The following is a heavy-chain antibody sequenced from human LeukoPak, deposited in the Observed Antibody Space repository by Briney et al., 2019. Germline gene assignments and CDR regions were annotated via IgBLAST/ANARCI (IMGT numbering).Heavy chain of an antibody. CDR1: GGTFSSYA. Sequence: GASVKVSCKASGGTFSSYAISWVRQAPGQGLEWMGRIIPILGIANYAQKFQGRVTITADKSTSTAYMELSSLRSEDTAVYYYASGYYYDSSGLIDYWGQGTLVTVSS. D-gene: IGHD3-22*01. V-gene: IGHV1-69*04. CDR3: ASGYYYDSSGLIDY. CDR2: IIPILGIA. J-gene: IGHJ4*02.